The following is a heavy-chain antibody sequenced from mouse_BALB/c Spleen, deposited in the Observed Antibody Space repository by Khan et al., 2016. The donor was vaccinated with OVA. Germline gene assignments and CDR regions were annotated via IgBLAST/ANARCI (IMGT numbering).Heavy chain of an antibody. J-gene: IGHJ1*01. V-gene: IGHV3-5*02. CDR2: IYYSVTV. CDR3: ARDYSSLYWSFDV. D-gene: IGHD1-1*01. CDR1: GISITSGNYR. Sequence: VQLKQSGPGLVKPSQTVSLTCTVTGISITSGNYRWIWILPFPGNKLDWIGNIYYSVTVTFDPSLTSRIIITRDTSKNQFFLEMHSLTAEDTATYDCARDYSSLYWSFDVWGEGTTVTVSS.